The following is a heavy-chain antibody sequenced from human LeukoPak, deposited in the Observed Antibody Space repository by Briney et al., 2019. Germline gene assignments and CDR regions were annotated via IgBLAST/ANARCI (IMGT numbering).Heavy chain of an antibody. CDR3: ARPPRHYYGSGSYRY. CDR1: GFTFSSYW. Sequence: GSLRLSCAASGFTFSSYWMNWVRQAPGKGREWIGEINHSGSTNYNPSLKSRVTISVDTSKNQFSLKLSSVTAADTAVYYCARPPRHYYGSGSYRYWGQGTLVTVSS. V-gene: IGHV4-34*01. J-gene: IGHJ4*02. D-gene: IGHD3-10*01. CDR2: INHSGST.